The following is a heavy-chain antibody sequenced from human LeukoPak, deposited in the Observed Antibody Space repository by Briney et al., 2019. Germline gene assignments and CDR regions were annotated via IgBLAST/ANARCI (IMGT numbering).Heavy chain of an antibody. D-gene: IGHD1-26*01. J-gene: IGHJ4*02. Sequence: GESLKISCKGSGYTFTNHWIDWVRQMPGKGLDWMGIIYPGDSDTRYSPSFQGQVTISADKSISTAYLQWSSLKASDTAMYYCARLPRPRTSGSYPYYFDYWGQGTLVTVSS. V-gene: IGHV5-51*01. CDR2: IYPGDSDT. CDR3: ARLPRPRTSGSYPYYFDY. CDR1: GYTFTNHW.